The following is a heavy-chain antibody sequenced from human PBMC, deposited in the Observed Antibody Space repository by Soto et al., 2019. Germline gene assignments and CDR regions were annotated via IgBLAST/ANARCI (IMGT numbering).Heavy chain of an antibody. J-gene: IGHJ4*02. CDR2: IDDDGRTI. D-gene: IGHD3-3*02. V-gene: IGHV3-48*03. CDR3: ARGISPLDY. CDR1: GFPFSRYQ. Sequence: TGASVTLSCAASGFPFSRYQMSLVRLAPGKGLEWLAYIDDDGRTIHYADSVRGRFTISTDNAKNSVYLQMTSLKAEDSAVYYCARGISPLDYWGQGTVVTVSS.